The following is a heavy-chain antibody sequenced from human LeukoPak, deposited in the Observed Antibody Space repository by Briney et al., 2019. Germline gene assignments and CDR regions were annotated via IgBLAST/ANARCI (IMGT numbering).Heavy chain of an antibody. CDR1: GFTFSSYS. J-gene: IGHJ4*02. D-gene: IGHD3-22*01. CDR3: ARDRYYYDSSGSDY. V-gene: IGHV3-21*01. Sequence: PGRSLRLSCAASGFTFSSYSMNWVRQAPGKGLEWVSSISSSSSYIYYADSVKGRFTISRDNAKNSLYLQMNSLRAEDTAVYYCARDRYYYDSSGSDYWGQGTLVTVSS. CDR2: ISSSSSYI.